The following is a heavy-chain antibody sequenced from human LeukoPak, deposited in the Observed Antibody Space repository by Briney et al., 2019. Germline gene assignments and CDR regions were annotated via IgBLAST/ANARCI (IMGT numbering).Heavy chain of an antibody. V-gene: IGHV3-30-3*01. CDR3: AKDRGYNWNDVGYFDY. CDR2: ISYDGSNK. J-gene: IGHJ4*02. D-gene: IGHD1-1*01. Sequence: GGSLRLSCAASGFTFSSYAMHWVRQAPGKGLEWVAVISYDGSNKYYADSVKGRFTISRDNSKNTLYLQMNSLRAEDTAVYYCAKDRGYNWNDVGYFDYWGQGTLVTVSS. CDR1: GFTFSSYA.